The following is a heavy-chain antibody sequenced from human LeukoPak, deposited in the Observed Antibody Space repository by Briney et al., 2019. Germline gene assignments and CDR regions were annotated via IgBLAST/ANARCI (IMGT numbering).Heavy chain of an antibody. D-gene: IGHD3-22*01. Sequence: GGSLRLSCAASGFTLSRYWMHWVRQVPGKGLVWVSYISSDGSNTSYADSVKGRFTISRDNAKNTVYLQMSSLRAEDTAVYYCAREPYYYDSSGYYYYMDVWGKGTTVTVSS. J-gene: IGHJ6*03. CDR2: ISSDGSNT. V-gene: IGHV3-74*01. CDR1: GFTLSRYW. CDR3: AREPYYYDSSGYYYYMDV.